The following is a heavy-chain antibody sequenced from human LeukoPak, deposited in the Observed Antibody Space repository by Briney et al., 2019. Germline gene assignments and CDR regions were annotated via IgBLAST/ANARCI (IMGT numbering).Heavy chain of an antibody. CDR2: ISGYNGNT. Sequence: ASVKVSCKASGYSFTSYGISWVRQAPGQGLEWMGWISGYNGNTNYAQKFQGRVTMTTDTSTSTAYMELRSLRSDDTAVYYCARREQWLVGDDYWGQGTLVTVSS. V-gene: IGHV1-18*01. J-gene: IGHJ4*02. CDR3: ARREQWLVGDDY. D-gene: IGHD6-19*01. CDR1: GYSFTSYG.